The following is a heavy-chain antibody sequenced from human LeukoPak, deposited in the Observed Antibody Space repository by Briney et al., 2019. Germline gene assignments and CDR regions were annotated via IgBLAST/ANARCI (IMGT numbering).Heavy chain of an antibody. CDR3: ARVPYQYYYDY. V-gene: IGHV4-34*01. Sequence: KPSETLSLTCAVYGGSFSGYYWSWIRQPPGKGLEWIGEINHSGSTNYNPSLKSRVTISVDTSKNQFSLKLSSVTAADTAVYYCARVPYQYYYDYWGQGTLVTVSS. D-gene: IGHD2-2*01. CDR2: INHSGST. J-gene: IGHJ4*02. CDR1: GGSFSGYY.